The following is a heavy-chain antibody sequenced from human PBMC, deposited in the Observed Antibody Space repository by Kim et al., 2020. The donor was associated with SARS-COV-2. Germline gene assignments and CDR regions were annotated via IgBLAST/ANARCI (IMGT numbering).Heavy chain of an antibody. V-gene: IGHV3-73*01. D-gene: IGHD6-13*01. J-gene: IGHJ4*02. CDR2: T. CDR3: TRRIAAAGTDY. Sequence: TAYAASVKGRFTISRDDSKNTAYLQMNSLKTEDTAVYYCTRRIAAAGTDYWGQGTLVTVSS.